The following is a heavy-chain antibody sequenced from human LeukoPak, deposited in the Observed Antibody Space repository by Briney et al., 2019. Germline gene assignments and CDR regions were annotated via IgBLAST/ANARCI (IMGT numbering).Heavy chain of an antibody. D-gene: IGHD6-13*01. Sequence: PGGSLRLSCAASGFTFSSYAMSWVRQAPGKGLEWVSVISGSGGRTSYADSVKGRFTVSRDNSKNTLYLQMNSLRAEDTAAYYCAKGPGGSSWYDDYWGQGTLVTVSS. J-gene: IGHJ4*02. CDR3: AKGPGGSSWYDDY. CDR2: ISGSGGRT. CDR1: GFTFSSYA. V-gene: IGHV3-23*01.